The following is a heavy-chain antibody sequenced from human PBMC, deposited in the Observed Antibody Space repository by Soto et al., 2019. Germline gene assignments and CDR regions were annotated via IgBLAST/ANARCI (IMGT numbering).Heavy chain of an antibody. CDR2: FNTGNGDR. D-gene: IGHD1-26*01. Sequence: ASVKVSCKASGYTFSTYGIHWVRQAPGQRLEWMGWFNTGNGDRKYSQKFQGRVTLTGDTSASTVYMEVSGLRSEDTAVYYCARDDSGFSGSHYIDYFNYWGQGALVTVSS. J-gene: IGHJ4*02. V-gene: IGHV1-3*04. CDR3: ARDDSGFSGSHYIDYFNY. CDR1: GYTFSTYG.